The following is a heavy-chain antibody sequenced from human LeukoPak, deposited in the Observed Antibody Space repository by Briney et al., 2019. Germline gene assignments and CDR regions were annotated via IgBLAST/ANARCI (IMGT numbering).Heavy chain of an antibody. J-gene: IGHJ4*02. CDR2: IKQDESEK. V-gene: IGHV3-7*01. CDR3: ARDKYCSGSSCYSGRYFDY. CDR1: GFTFSNYW. D-gene: IGHD2-15*01. Sequence: GGSLRLSCAASGFTFSNYWMSWVRQAPGKGLEWVASIKQDESEKYYVDSVKGLTISRDNAKNSLYLQMNSLSAEDTAVYYCARDKYCSGSSCYSGRYFDYWGQGTLVTVSS.